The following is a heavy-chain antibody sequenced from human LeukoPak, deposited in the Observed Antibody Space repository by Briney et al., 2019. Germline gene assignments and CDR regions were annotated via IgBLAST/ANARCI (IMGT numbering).Heavy chain of an antibody. D-gene: IGHD1-14*01. J-gene: IGHJ4*02. Sequence: GGSLRLSCAASGFTFSSYAMHWVRQAPGKGLEYVSAISSNGGSTYYANSVKGRFTISRDNSKNTLYLQMGSLRAEDMAVYYCAREYNSGDYWGQRTLVTVSS. V-gene: IGHV3-64*01. CDR2: ISSNGGST. CDR1: GFTFSSYA. CDR3: AREYNSGDY.